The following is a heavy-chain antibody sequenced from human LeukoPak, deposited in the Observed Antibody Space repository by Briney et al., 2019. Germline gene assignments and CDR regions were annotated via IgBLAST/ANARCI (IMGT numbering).Heavy chain of an antibody. Sequence: SETLSLTCTVSGGSISSYYWSWIRQPPGKGLEWIGYIYTSGSTNCNPSLKSRVTISVDTSKNQFSLKLSSVTAADTAVYYCARVERGAARLGRYYYYYYMDVGGKGTTVTVSS. CDR2: IYTSGST. J-gene: IGHJ6*03. CDR1: GGSISSYY. CDR3: ARVERGAARLGRYYYYYYMDV. D-gene: IGHD6-6*01. V-gene: IGHV4-4*09.